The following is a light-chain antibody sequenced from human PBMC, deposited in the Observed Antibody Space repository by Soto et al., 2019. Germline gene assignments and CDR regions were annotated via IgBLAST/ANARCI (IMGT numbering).Light chain of an antibody. CDR3: QQSYTTPYP. CDR2: AAS. V-gene: IGKV1-39*01. CDR1: QSIDSY. Sequence: DIQLTQSPSALSASVGDRVTITCRASQSIDSYLNWYQQKSRKAPKLLIYAASNLQSGVPSRFSGSRSGTLFTLTISSLQPEDFATYYCQQSYTTPYPFGQGTKLEIK. J-gene: IGKJ2*01.